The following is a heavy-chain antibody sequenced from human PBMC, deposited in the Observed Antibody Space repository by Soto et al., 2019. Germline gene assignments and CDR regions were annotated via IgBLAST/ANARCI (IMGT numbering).Heavy chain of an antibody. CDR2: IYWNDDK. Sequence: SGPTLVNPTQTLTLTCTFSGFSLSTSGVGVGWIRQPPGKALEWRALIYWNDDKRYSPSLKSRLTITKDTSKNQVVLTMTNMDPVDTATYYCAHNRFYDFWSGYSEGHYYGMDVWGQGTTVTVSS. CDR3: AHNRFYDFWSGYSEGHYYGMDV. J-gene: IGHJ6*02. V-gene: IGHV2-5*01. CDR1: GFSLSTSGVG. D-gene: IGHD3-3*01.